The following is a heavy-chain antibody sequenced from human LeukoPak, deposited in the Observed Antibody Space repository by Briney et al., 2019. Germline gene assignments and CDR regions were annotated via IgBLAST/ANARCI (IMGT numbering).Heavy chain of an antibody. Sequence: GGPLRLSCAASGFTFSSYGMHWVRQAPGKGLEWVAVISYDGSNKYYADSVKGRFTISRDNSKNTLYLQMNSLRAEDTAVYYCAKAGGIAVAGAFDYWGQGTLVTVSS. J-gene: IGHJ4*02. D-gene: IGHD6-19*01. CDR1: GFTFSSYG. CDR2: ISYDGSNK. CDR3: AKAGGIAVAGAFDY. V-gene: IGHV3-30*18.